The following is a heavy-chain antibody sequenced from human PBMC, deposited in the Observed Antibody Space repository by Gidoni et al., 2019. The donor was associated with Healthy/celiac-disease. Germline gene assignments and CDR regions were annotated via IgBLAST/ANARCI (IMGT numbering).Heavy chain of an antibody. CDR2: ISWNSGSI. J-gene: IGHJ3*02. CDR3: AKDPKRLLGPEDAFDI. D-gene: IGHD3-22*01. CDR1: GFTFDDYA. Sequence: EVQLVESGGGLVQPGRSLRLSCAASGFTFDDYAMHWVRQAPGKGLEWVSGISWNSGSIGYADSVKGRFTISRDNAKNSLYLQMNSLRAEDTALYYCAKDPKRLLGPEDAFDIWGQGTMVTVSS. V-gene: IGHV3-9*01.